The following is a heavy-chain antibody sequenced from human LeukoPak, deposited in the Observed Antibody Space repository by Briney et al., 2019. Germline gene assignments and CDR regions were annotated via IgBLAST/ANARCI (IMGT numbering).Heavy chain of an antibody. J-gene: IGHJ4*02. CDR3: ARDGPTVAANY. V-gene: IGHV4-38-2*02. CDR2: IYYSGSA. CDR1: GYSINSGYY. D-gene: IGHD6-19*01. Sequence: SETLSLTCTVSGYSINSGYYWGWIRQPPGKGLEWIGSIYYSGSAYYNPSLKSRVTISVDTSKNQFSLKLSSVTAADTAVYYCARDGPTVAANYWGQGTLVTVSS.